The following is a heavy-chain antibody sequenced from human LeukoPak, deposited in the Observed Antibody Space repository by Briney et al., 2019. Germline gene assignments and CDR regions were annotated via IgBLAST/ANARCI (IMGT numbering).Heavy chain of an antibody. CDR2: ISTSSYYI. V-gene: IGHV3-21*01. CDR3: ARDASGSSTGLIDS. D-gene: IGHD1-26*01. CDR1: GFTLRSYG. J-gene: IGHJ4*02. Sequence: GGSLRLSCVASGFTLRSYGMHWVRQAPGKGLEWVSYISTSSYYIYYADSVKGRFTISRDDAKNSLYLQMNSLRAEDTALYYCARDASGSSTGLIDSWGQGTLVTVSS.